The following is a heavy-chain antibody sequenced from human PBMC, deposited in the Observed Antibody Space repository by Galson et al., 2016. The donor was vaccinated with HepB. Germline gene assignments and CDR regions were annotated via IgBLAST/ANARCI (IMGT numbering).Heavy chain of an antibody. J-gene: IGHJ5*02. CDR2: IFYIGST. CDR1: GGSIRSYY. D-gene: IGHD3-10*01. Sequence: ETLSLTCTVSGGSIRSYYWSWIRQPPGKGLEWIGYIFYIGSTNYNPSLKSRVTISVDTSKNQFSLKLSSVTAADTAVYYCARDPTRGFGIFDPWGQGTLVTVSS. V-gene: IGHV4-59*01. CDR3: ARDPTRGFGIFDP.